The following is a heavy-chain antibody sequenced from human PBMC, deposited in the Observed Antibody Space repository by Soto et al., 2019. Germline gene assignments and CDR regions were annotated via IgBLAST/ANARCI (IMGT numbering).Heavy chain of an antibody. V-gene: IGHV4-39*01. CDR3: ARHNPSRQTFYYYYYGMDV. J-gene: IGHJ6*02. Sequence: SETLSLTCTVSGGSISSSSYYWGWIRQPPGKGLEWIGSIYYSGSTYYNPSLKSRVTISVDTSKNQFSLKLSSVTAADTAVYYCARHNPSRQTFYYYYYGMDVWGQGTTVTVSS. CDR2: IYYSGST. D-gene: IGHD2-2*01. CDR1: GGSISSSSYY.